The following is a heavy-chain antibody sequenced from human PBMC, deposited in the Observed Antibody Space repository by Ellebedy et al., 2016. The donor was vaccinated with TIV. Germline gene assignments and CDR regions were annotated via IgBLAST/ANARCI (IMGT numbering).Heavy chain of an antibody. J-gene: IGHJ5*02. CDR3: ARVAYGSGEGSGFDP. CDR2: VNRSGST. V-gene: IGHV4-34*01. CDR1: GGSFSGYY. D-gene: IGHD3-10*01. Sequence: MPSETLSLTCAVYGGSFSGYYWIWIRQPPEKGLEWIGEVNRSGSTKYNPSLKSRVTISVDTSKNQFSLKLSSVTAADTAVYYCARVAYGSGEGSGFDPWGQGTLVTVSS.